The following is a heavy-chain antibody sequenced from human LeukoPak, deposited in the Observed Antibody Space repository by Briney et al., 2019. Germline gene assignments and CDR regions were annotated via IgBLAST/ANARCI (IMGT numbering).Heavy chain of an antibody. V-gene: IGHV3-11*05. CDR3: ARDQVAAAGWFDP. CDR1: GFTFSDYY. CDR2: ISSSSSYT. D-gene: IGHD6-13*01. J-gene: IGHJ5*02. Sequence: PGGSLRLSCAASGFTFSDYYMSWIRQAPGKGLEWVSYISSSSSYTNYADSVKGRSTISRDNAKNSLYLQMNSLRAEDTAVYYCARDQVAAAGWFDPWGQGTLVTVSS.